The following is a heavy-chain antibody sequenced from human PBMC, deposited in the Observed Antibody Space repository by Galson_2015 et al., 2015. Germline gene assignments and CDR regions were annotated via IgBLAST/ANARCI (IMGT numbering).Heavy chain of an antibody. D-gene: IGHD3-3*01. Sequence: SLRLSWAASGFTFSTFEMNWVRQAPGKGLEWVSYISSSGSTIYCADSVKGRFTISRDNAKNSLYLQMNSLRAEDTAVYYCARDSSLPFGVVTFDYWGQGTLVTVSS. V-gene: IGHV3-48*03. CDR3: ARDSSLPFGVVTFDY. CDR2: ISSSGSTI. CDR1: GFTFSTFE. J-gene: IGHJ4*02.